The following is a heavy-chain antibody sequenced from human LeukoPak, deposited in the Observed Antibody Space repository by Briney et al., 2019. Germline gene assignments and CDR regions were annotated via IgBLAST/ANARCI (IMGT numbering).Heavy chain of an antibody. CDR3: AKSGPIVVVPAAIERQVSYYFDY. CDR2: IRYDGSNK. D-gene: IGHD2-2*02. CDR1: GFTFSGHG. J-gene: IGHJ4*02. V-gene: IGHV3-30*02. Sequence: PGGSLRLSCAASGFTFSGHGMHWVRQAPGKGLEWVAFIRYDGSNKYYADSVKGRFTISRDNSKNTLYLQMNSLRAEDTAVYYCAKSGPIVVVPAAIERQVSYYFDYWGQGTLVTVSS.